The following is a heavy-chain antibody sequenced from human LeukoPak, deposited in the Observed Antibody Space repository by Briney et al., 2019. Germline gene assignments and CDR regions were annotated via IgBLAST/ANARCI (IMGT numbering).Heavy chain of an antibody. CDR2: ITWRGDSP. Sequence: GGSLRLSCAASGFTFDDYAMTWVRRAPGKGLEWVSGITWRGDSPAYADSVKGRFTISRDNAKNSLFLQMNSLRAEDTALYYWARGVTHFDCWGQGTLVTVSS. CDR3: ARGVTHFDC. V-gene: IGHV3-20*04. J-gene: IGHJ4*02. D-gene: IGHD2-21*02. CDR1: GFTFDDYA.